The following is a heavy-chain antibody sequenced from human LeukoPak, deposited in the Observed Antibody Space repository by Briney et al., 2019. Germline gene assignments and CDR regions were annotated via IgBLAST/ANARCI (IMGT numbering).Heavy chain of an antibody. D-gene: IGHD1-26*01. CDR2: INHSGST. Sequence: SETLSLTCAVYGGSFSGYYWSWIRQPPGKGLEWIGEINHSGSTNYNPSLKGRVTISVDTSKNQFSLKLSSVTAADTAVYYCARAGGSYYPFDYWGQGTLVTVSS. V-gene: IGHV4-34*01. CDR3: ARAGGSYYPFDY. CDR1: GGSFSGYY. J-gene: IGHJ4*02.